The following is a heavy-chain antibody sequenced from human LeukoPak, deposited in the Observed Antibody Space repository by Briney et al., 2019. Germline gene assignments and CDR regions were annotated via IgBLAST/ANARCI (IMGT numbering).Heavy chain of an antibody. CDR3: ARDLAVGVPQGFWSNYFKGDYYYGMDV. Sequence: GGSLRLSCAASGFSFSSYSTNWVRQAPGKGLEWISYISSGSSPIYYADSVKGRFTISRDNAKNSLFLQMNSLRDEDTAVYYCARDLAVGVPQGFWSNYFKGDYYYGMDVWGQGTTVTVSS. CDR2: ISSGSSPI. CDR1: GFSFSSYS. V-gene: IGHV3-48*02. D-gene: IGHD3-3*01. J-gene: IGHJ6*02.